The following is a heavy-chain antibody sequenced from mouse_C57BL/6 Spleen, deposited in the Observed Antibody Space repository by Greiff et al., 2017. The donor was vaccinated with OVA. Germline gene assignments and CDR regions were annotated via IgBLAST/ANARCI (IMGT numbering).Heavy chain of an antibody. V-gene: IGHV1-59*01. CDR1: GYTFTSYW. Sequence: QVQLQQPGAELVRPGTSVKLSCKASGYTFTSYWMHWVKQRPGQGLEWIGVIDPSDSYTNYNQKFKGKATLTVDTSSSTAYMQLSSLTSEDSAVYYCAKGSGYYYEGPWFAYWGQGTLVTVSA. CDR3: AKGSGYYYEGPWFAY. CDR2: IDPSDSYT. J-gene: IGHJ3*01. D-gene: IGHD2-4*01.